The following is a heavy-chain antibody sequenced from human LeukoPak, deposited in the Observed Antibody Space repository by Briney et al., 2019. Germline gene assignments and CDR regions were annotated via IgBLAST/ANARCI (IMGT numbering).Heavy chain of an antibody. CDR3: ARLVTTFGKGYYFDY. V-gene: IGHV4-39*01. D-gene: IGHD3-3*01. CDR2: IYYSGST. CDR1: GVSISSSSYY. Sequence: PSETLSLTCTVSGVSISSSSYYWGWLRQPPGKGLEWMGSIYYSGSTYYHPSLKSRVTVSVDTSKNQFSLKLSSVTAADTAVYYCARLVTTFGKGYYFDYWGQGTLVTVSS. J-gene: IGHJ4*02.